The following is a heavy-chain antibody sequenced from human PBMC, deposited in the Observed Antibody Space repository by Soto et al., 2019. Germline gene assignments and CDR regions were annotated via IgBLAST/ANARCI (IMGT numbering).Heavy chain of an antibody. CDR2: FGGSGGST. V-gene: IGHV3-23*01. D-gene: IGHD1-26*01. Sequence: PGGSLRLSCAASGFTFNTYAMSWVRQAPGKGLEWVSTFGGSGGSTYYADSVKGRFTISSDNSKNTLFLQMNSLRAEDTALYYCAKHTSGNYHGGFDYWGQGTLVTVSS. J-gene: IGHJ4*02. CDR3: AKHTSGNYHGGFDY. CDR1: GFTFNTYA.